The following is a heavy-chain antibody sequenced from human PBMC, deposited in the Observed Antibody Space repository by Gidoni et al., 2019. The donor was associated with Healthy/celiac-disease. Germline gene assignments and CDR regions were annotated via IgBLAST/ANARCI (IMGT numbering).Heavy chain of an antibody. V-gene: IGHV4-39*01. CDR2: IYYSGST. J-gene: IGHJ5*02. D-gene: IGHD6-19*01. CDR1: GGSISSSSYY. Sequence: QLQLQESGPGLVKPSETLSLTCTVSGGSISSSSYYWGWIRQPPGKGLEWIGSIYYSGSTYYNPSLKSRVTISVDTSKNQFSLKLSSVTAADTAVYYCARLTESSGWDWFDPWGQGTLVTVSS. CDR3: ARLTESSGWDWFDP.